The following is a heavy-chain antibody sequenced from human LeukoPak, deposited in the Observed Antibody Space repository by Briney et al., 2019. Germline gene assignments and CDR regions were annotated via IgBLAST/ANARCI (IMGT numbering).Heavy chain of an antibody. Sequence: GGSLRLSCAASGFTFSSYSMNWVRQAPGKGLEWVSSISSSSSYIYYADSVEGRFTISRDNAKNSLYLQMNSLRAEDTAVYYCARDTYGGNPLDYYGMDVWGQGTTVTVSS. CDR2: ISSSSSYI. D-gene: IGHD4-23*01. CDR1: GFTFSSYS. V-gene: IGHV3-21*01. CDR3: ARDTYGGNPLDYYGMDV. J-gene: IGHJ6*02.